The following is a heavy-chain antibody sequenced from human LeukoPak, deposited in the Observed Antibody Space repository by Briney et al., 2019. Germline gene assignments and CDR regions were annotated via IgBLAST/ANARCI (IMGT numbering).Heavy chain of an antibody. J-gene: IGHJ4*02. D-gene: IGHD4-17*01. V-gene: IGHV3-15*01. CDR1: GFTFSNAW. Sequence: GGSLRLSCAASGFTFSNAWMSRVRQAPGKGLEWVGRIKSKTDGGTTDYAAPVKGRFTISRDDSKNTLYLQMNSLKTEDTAVYYCTTVHDYGDYFDYWGQGTLVTVSS. CDR3: TTVHDYGDYFDY. CDR2: IKSKTDGGTT.